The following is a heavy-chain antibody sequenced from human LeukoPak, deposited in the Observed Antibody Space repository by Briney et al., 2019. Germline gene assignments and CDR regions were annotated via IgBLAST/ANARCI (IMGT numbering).Heavy chain of an antibody. Sequence: GGSLRLSCAASGFTFSSYSMNWVRQAPGKGLEWVSSISSSSSHIYYADSVKGRFTISRDNAKNSLYLQMNSLRVEDTAVYYCARDPGPDHYYDSSGYDYWGQGTLVTVSS. CDR3: ARDPGPDHYYDSSGYDY. CDR1: GFTFSSYS. CDR2: ISSSSSHI. J-gene: IGHJ4*02. D-gene: IGHD3-22*01. V-gene: IGHV3-21*01.